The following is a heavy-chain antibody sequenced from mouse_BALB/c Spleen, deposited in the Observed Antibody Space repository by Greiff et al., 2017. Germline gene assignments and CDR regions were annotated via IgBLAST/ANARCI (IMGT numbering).Heavy chain of an antibody. D-gene: IGHD2-1*01. CDR3: ARHDGNYDAMDY. Sequence: EVMLVESGGGLVKLGGSLKLSCAASGFTFSSYYMSWVRQTPEKRLELVAAINSNGGSTYYPDTVKGRFTISRDNAKNTLYLQMSSLKSEDTALYYCARHDGNYDAMDYWGQGTSVTVSS. CDR2: INSNGGST. V-gene: IGHV5-6-2*01. J-gene: IGHJ4*01. CDR1: GFTFSSYY.